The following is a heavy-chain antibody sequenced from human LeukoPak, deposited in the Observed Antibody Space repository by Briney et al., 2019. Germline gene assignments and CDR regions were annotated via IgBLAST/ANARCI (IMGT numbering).Heavy chain of an antibody. CDR2: IDQSGTT. CDR3: TRGRRQLAPGDY. D-gene: IGHD6-13*01. CDR1: TGSFSGDY. V-gene: IGHV4-34*01. Sequence: PSETLSLTCAVYTGSFSGDYWSWIRQPPGKGLEWIGEIDQSGTTNYNPSLKSRLTMSTDTSRNQFSLKLSSVTAADTAVYYCTRGRRQLAPGDYWGQGALVTISS. J-gene: IGHJ4*02.